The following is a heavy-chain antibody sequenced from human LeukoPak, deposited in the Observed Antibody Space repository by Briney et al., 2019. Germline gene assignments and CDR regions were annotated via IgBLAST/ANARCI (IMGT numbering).Heavy chain of an antibody. V-gene: IGHV3-53*01. CDR2: IYSGGNT. CDR1: GFAASSSY. J-gene: IGHJ4*02. CDR3: ARAGSSGSVDY. D-gene: IGHD3-22*01. Sequence: GGSLRLSCAASGFAASSSYMSWVRQAPGKGLEWVSVIYSGGNTYYADSVKGRFTISRDSSKNTLYLQMNSLRAEDTAVYYCARAGSSGSVDYWGQGTLVTVSS.